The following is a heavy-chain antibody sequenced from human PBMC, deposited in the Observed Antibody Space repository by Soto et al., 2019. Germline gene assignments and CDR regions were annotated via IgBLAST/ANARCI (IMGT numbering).Heavy chain of an antibody. CDR1: GYTFTSYA. D-gene: IGHD6-19*01. CDR2: INAGNGNT. V-gene: IGHV1-3*01. J-gene: IGHJ5*02. Sequence: GASVKVSCKASGYTFTSYAMHWVRQAPGQRLEWMGWINAGNGNTKYSQKIQGRVTITRDTSASTAYMELSSLRSEDTAVYYCARGVAGPLHWFDPWGQGTLVTVSS. CDR3: ARGVAGPLHWFDP.